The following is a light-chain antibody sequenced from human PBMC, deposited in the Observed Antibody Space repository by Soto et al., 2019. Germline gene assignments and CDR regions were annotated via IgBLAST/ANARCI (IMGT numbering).Light chain of an antibody. CDR3: QVWDSAGDHVV. CDR2: YDG. V-gene: IGLV3-21*04. Sequence: SYELTQPPSVSVAPGKTARITCGGNDIATKSVHWYLQKPGQAPVLVIYYDGDRPSGVPERFSGSNSENTATLTISRVEAGDEGDYYCQVWDSAGDHVVFGGGTQLTVL. J-gene: IGLJ2*01. CDR1: DIATKS.